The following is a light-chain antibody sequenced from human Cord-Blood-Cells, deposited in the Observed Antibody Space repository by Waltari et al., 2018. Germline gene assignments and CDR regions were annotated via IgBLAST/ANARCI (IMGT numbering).Light chain of an antibody. CDR3: QQSYSTPIT. J-gene: IGKJ5*01. CDR2: AAS. V-gene: IGKV1-39*01. CDR1: QSISSY. Sequence: DIQMTQSRSSLSASVGDRVRITCRASQSISSYLNWYQQKPGKAPKLLIYAASSLQSGVPSRFSGSGSGTDFTLTISSLQPEDFATYYCQQSYSTPITFGQGTRLEIK.